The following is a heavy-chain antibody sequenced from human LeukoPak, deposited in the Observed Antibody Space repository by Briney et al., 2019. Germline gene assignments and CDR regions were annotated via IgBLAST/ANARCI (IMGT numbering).Heavy chain of an antibody. J-gene: IGHJ6*02. V-gene: IGHV1-2*02. CDR1: GYTFTGYY. CDR2: INPNSGGT. Sequence: ASVTVSCTASGYTFTGYYLHWVRQAPGQGLEWLGWINPNSGGTRYAQKFQGRVTMTRDTSISTAYMELNSLRSDDTALYYCARPMTGTGLTYYYYGMDIWGQGTTVTVAS. D-gene: IGHD1-1*01. CDR3: ARPMTGTGLTYYYYGMDI.